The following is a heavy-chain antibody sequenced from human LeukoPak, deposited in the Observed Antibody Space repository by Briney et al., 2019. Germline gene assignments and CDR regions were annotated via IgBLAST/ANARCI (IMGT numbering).Heavy chain of an antibody. CDR2: IRYDGSNK. D-gene: IGHD3-3*01. Sequence: GGSLRLSCAASGFTFSSYGMHWVRQAPGKGLEWVAFIRYDGSNKYYADSVKGRFTISRDNSKNTLYLQMNSLRAEDTAVYYCAKDRAGVVKNYYYYMDVWGKGTTVTVSS. V-gene: IGHV3-30*02. CDR1: GFTFSSYG. CDR3: AKDRAGVVKNYYYYMDV. J-gene: IGHJ6*03.